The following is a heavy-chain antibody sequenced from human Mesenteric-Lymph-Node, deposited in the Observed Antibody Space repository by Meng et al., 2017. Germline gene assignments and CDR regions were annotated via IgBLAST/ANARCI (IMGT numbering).Heavy chain of an antibody. D-gene: IGHD6-19*01. CDR1: GGSFSGYY. CDR2: INHSGST. Sequence: QVQPQQWGAGLLKPSETLALTCAVYGGSFSGYYWSWIRQPPGKGLEWIGEINHSGSTNYNPSHKSRVTISVDTSKNQFSLKLSSVTAADTAVYYCARFALGGWYSWFDPWGQGTLVTVSS. V-gene: IGHV4-34*01. CDR3: ARFALGGWYSWFDP. J-gene: IGHJ5*02.